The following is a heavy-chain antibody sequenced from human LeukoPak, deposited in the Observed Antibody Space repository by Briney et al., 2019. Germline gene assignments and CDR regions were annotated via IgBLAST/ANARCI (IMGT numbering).Heavy chain of an antibody. Sequence: SETLSLTCIVSGGSIMRGDYYWSWIRQAPGKGLEWIGYHYYSGSTYYNPSLKSRVTISVGTSKNQFSLKLSSVTAADTAVYYCARGRGVPYYYDSSGYYPADYWGQGTLVTVSS. J-gene: IGHJ4*02. V-gene: IGHV4-30-4*01. CDR1: GGSIMRGDYY. CDR3: ARGRGVPYYYDSSGYYPADY. CDR2: HYYSGST. D-gene: IGHD3-22*01.